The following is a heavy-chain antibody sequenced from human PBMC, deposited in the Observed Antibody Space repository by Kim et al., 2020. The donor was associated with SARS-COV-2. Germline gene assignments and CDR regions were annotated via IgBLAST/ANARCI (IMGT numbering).Heavy chain of an antibody. CDR3: VKALTRGNLRGGFDWGFDS. J-gene: IGHJ4*02. CDR1: EFIFNIHD. CDR2: IGTAGDT. V-gene: IGHV3-13*01. Sequence: GGSLRLSCAASEFIFNIHDMRWVRQTTEKGLEWVSGIGTAGDTYYADAVKGRFTISREDATDSLYLQLNSLRVGDPAIYYCVKALTRGNLRGGFDWGFDSWGQGTLVTVSS. D-gene: IGHD5-12*01.